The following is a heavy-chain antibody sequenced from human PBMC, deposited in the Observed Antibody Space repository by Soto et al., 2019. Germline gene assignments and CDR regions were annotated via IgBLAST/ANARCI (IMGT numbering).Heavy chain of an antibody. CDR2: ISYDGSNK. CDR3: ARGYRGGKGDYGDSKANFDY. Sequence: GGSLRLSCAASGFTFSSYAMHWVRQAPGKGLEWVAVISYDGSNKYYADSVKGRFTISRDNSKNTLYLQMNSLRAEDTAVYYCARGYRGGKGDYGDSKANFDYWGQGTLVTVSS. V-gene: IGHV3-30-3*01. CDR1: GFTFSSYA. D-gene: IGHD4-17*01. J-gene: IGHJ4*02.